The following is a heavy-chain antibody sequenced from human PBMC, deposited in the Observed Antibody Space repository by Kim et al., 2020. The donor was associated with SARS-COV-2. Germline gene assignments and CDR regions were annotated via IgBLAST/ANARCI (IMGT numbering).Heavy chain of an antibody. Sequence: SETLSLTCTVSGGSISSYYWSWIRQPPGKGLEWIGYIYYSGSTNYNPSLKSRVTISVDTSKNQFSLKLSSVTAADTAVYYCARAFIYSGCYLRIKYYFD. J-gene: IGHJ4*01. D-gene: IGHD1-26*01. V-gene: IGHV4-59*13. CDR2: IYYSGST. CDR3: ARAFIYSGCYLRIKYYFD. CDR1: GGSISSYY.